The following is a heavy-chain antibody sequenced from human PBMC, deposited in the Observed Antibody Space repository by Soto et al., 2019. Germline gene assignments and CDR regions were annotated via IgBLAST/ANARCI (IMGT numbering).Heavy chain of an antibody. CDR2: INSDGSTT. D-gene: IGHD5-12*01. V-gene: IGHV3-74*01. J-gene: IGHJ4*02. CDR1: GFTLSSYN. Sequence: PGGSLRLSCAASGFTLSSYNMNWVRQAPGKGLVWVSRINSDGSTTTYADSVKGRFTISRDIAKNTLYLQMNSLRAEDTAVYYCARVSVGGYDFSYWGQGTLVTVSS. CDR3: ARVSVGGYDFSY.